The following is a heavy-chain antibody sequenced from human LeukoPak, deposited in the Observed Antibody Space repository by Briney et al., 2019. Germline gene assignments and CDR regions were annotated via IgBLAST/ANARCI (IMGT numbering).Heavy chain of an antibody. V-gene: IGHV3-9*01. CDR2: ISWNSGSI. J-gene: IGHJ4*02. Sequence: GGSLRLSCAASGFTFDDYAMHWVRQAPGKGLEWVSGISWNSGSIGYADSVKGRFTISRDNAKNSLYLQMNSLRSEDTAVYYCARDGYGSGSYMFDYWGQGTLVTVSS. CDR1: GFTFDDYA. CDR3: ARDGYGSGSYMFDY. D-gene: IGHD3-10*01.